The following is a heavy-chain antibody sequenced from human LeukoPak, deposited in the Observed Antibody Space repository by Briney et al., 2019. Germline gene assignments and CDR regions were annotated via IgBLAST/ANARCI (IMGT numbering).Heavy chain of an antibody. CDR3: ASPIAAADHLCY. D-gene: IGHD6-13*01. Sequence: AASVKVSCKASGGTFSSYAISWVRQAPGQGLEWMGRIIPIFGIANYAQKFQGRVTITADKSTSTAYMELSSLRSEDTAVYYCASPIAAADHLCYWGQGTLVTVSS. CDR1: GGTFSSYA. J-gene: IGHJ4*02. CDR2: IIPIFGIA. V-gene: IGHV1-69*04.